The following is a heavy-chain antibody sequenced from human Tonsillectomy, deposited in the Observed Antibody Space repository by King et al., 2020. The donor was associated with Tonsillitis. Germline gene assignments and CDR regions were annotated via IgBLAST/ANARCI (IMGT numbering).Heavy chain of an antibody. CDR3: ARDRDYYGSVSYFDY. CDR1: GFTFSIYW. D-gene: IGHD3-10*01. J-gene: IGHJ4*02. Sequence: DVQLVESGGGLVQPGGSLRLSCAASGFTFSIYWMSWVRQAPGKGLEWVANIKQDASEKYYVDSVKGRFTISRDNAKNSLYLKMNSLRAEDTAVYYCARDRDYYGSVSYFDYWGQGTLVTVSS. CDR2: IKQDASEK. V-gene: IGHV3-7*03.